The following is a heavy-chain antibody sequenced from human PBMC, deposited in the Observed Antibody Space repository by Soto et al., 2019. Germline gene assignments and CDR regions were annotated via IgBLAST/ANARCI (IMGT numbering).Heavy chain of an antibody. CDR3: ARTYSSSRLPWY. J-gene: IGHJ4*02. CDR2: IYYRGST. CDR1: GGSISSGDYY. Sequence: QVQLQESGPGLVKPSQTLSLTCTVSGGSISSGDYYWSWIRQPPGKGLEWIGYIYYRGSTYYNPSLKRRVTISVDTSKTQFSLKLSSVTAADTAVYYCARTYSSSRLPWYWGQGTLVTVSS. V-gene: IGHV4-30-4*01. D-gene: IGHD6-13*01.